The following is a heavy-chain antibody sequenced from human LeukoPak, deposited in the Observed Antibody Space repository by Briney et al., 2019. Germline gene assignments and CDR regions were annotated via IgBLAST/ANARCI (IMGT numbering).Heavy chain of an antibody. Sequence: GGSLRLSCAASGFTVSSNYMSWVRQAPGKGLEWVSVIYSGGSTYYADSVKGRFTISRDNSKNTLYLQMNSLRAEDTAVYYCARLWSSYYGDYWGQGTLVTVSS. CDR3: ARLWSSYYGDY. V-gene: IGHV3-53*01. CDR2: IYSGGST. J-gene: IGHJ4*02. D-gene: IGHD3-3*01. CDR1: GFTVSSNY.